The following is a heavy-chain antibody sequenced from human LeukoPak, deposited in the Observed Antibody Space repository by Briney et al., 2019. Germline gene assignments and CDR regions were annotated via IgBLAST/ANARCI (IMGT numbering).Heavy chain of an antibody. V-gene: IGHV3-48*03. J-gene: IGHJ6*02. CDR3: ARDRYDSSGYYQRDV. CDR2: ISSSGSTI. CDR1: GFSFSSYE. D-gene: IGHD3-22*01. Sequence: PGESLRLSCAASGFSFSSYEMNWVRQAPGKGLEWVSYISSSGSTIYYADSVKGRFTISRDNAKNSLYLQMNGLRAEDTAVYYCARDRYDSSGYYQRDVWGQGTTVTVSS.